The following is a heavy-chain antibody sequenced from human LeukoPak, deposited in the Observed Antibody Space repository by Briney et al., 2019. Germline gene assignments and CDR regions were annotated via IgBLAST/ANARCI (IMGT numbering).Heavy chain of an antibody. CDR1: GGSFSGYY. V-gene: IGHV4-34*01. J-gene: IGHJ4*02. CDR2: INHSGSA. CDR3: ARGALLWFGAKMEYYFDY. Sequence: SETLSLTCAVYGGSFSGYYWSWIRQPPGKGLEWIGEINHSGSANYNPSLKSRVTISVDTSKNQFSLKLSSVTAADTAVYYCARGALLWFGAKMEYYFDYWGQGTPLTVSS. D-gene: IGHD3-10*01.